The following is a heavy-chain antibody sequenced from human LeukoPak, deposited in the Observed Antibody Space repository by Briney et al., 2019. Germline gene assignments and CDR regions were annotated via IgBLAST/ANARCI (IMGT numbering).Heavy chain of an antibody. V-gene: IGHV4-39*01. CDR2: IHYSGST. Sequence: SETLSLTCTVSGGSISSSSYYWGWIRQPPGKGLEWIGSIHYSGSTYYNPSLKSRVTISVDTSKNQFSLKLSSVTAADTAVYYCARRSYDFWSGYPPGYYMDVWGKGTTVTVSS. J-gene: IGHJ6*03. D-gene: IGHD3-3*01. CDR3: ARRSYDFWSGYPPGYYMDV. CDR1: GGSISSSSYY.